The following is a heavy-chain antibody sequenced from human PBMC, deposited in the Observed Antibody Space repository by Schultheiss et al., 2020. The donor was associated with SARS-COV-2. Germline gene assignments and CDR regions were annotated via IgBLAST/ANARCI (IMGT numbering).Heavy chain of an antibody. Sequence: GSLRLSCTVSGGSISSYYWSWIRQPAGKGLEWIGRIYTSGSTNYNPSLKSRVTMSVDTSKNQFSLKLSSVTAADTAVYYCARGAKCYDFWSGYYGDYYYYYMDVWGKGTTVTVSS. CDR3: ARGAKCYDFWSGYYGDYYYYYMDV. CDR1: GGSISSYY. CDR2: IYTSGST. D-gene: IGHD3-3*01. J-gene: IGHJ6*03. V-gene: IGHV4-4*07.